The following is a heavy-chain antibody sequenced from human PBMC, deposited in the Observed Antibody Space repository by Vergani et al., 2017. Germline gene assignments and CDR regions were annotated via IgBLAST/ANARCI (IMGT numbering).Heavy chain of an antibody. V-gene: IGHV4-38-2*02. Sequence: QVQLQESGPGLVKPSETLSLTCTVSGDSISDSGYHWDWIRQPPGKGLEWIGSIYRTGRTHFNPTLKSRVTISVDTSNNHFSLRLNSLTAADTAVYYCARRSGIVYDIFSGTQYFFDFWGQGTLVTVSS. CDR2: IYRTGRT. D-gene: IGHD3-9*01. J-gene: IGHJ4*02. CDR3: ARRSGIVYDIFSGTQYFFDF. CDR1: GDSISDSGYH.